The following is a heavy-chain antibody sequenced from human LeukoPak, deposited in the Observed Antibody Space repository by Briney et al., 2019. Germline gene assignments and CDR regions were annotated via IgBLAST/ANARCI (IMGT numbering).Heavy chain of an antibody. CDR1: GFTFSTYC. CDR2: MSYDGSNI. J-gene: IGHJ4*02. V-gene: IGHV3-30*18. D-gene: IGHD2-21*02. Sequence: GGSLRLSCAASGFTFSTYCMHWVRQTPGKGLEWVADMSYDGSNIYYGDSVKGRFTISRDNSKDTLYLQMNNLRVEDTALYYCAKVTAVSTARKWYFDHWGQGTLVTVSS. CDR3: AKVTAVSTARKWYFDH.